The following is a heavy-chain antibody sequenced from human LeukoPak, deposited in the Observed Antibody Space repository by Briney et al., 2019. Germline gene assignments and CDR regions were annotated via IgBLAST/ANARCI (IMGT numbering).Heavy chain of an antibody. CDR2: IYYSGST. V-gene: IGHV4-30-4*01. CDR3: ASTDIVVVPAAPIYYYYGMDV. J-gene: IGHJ6*02. CDR1: GGSISSGDYY. D-gene: IGHD2-2*01. Sequence: PSETLSLTCTVSGGSISSGDYYWSWLRQPPGKGLEWIGYIYYSGSTYYNPSLKSRVTISVDTSKNQFSLKLSSVTAADTAVYYCASTDIVVVPAAPIYYYYGMDVWGQGTTVTVSS.